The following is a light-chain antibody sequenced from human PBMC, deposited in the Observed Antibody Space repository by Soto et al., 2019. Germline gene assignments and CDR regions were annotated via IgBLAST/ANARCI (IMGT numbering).Light chain of an antibody. J-gene: IGKJ5*01. CDR2: SAS. CDR3: QQDGDAPIT. Sequence: EIVLTQSAGTLSLSPGERATLSCRASQSVNSTFLAWYQQKPGQAPRLLIYSASSRATGIPDRFSGGGSGTDFSLTISRLEPEDFAVYYCQQDGDAPITFGQRTRLEI. CDR1: QSVNSTF. V-gene: IGKV3-20*01.